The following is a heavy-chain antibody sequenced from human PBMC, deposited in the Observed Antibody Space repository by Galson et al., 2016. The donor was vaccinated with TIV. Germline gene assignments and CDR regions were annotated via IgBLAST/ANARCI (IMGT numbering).Heavy chain of an antibody. D-gene: IGHD1-7*01. Sequence: SLRLSCAASGFDVSRNYMNWVRQTPGKGLEWVSVLYVLGTTYYADSVKGRFTISRDNAKNSLYLQMNSLRAEDTAVYYCARNNWNYEGAFDIWGQGTMVTVSS. CDR2: LYVLGTT. CDR1: GFDVSRNY. V-gene: IGHV3-53*01. CDR3: ARNNWNYEGAFDI. J-gene: IGHJ3*02.